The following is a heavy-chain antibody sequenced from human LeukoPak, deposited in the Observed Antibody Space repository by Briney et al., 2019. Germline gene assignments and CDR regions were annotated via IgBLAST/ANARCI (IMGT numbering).Heavy chain of an antibody. CDR1: GFTFSSYA. V-gene: IGHV3-30*09. D-gene: IGHD1-20*01. CDR2: ISYDGSNK. CDR3: ARVPRVTGKLFNYYFDY. Sequence: GGSLRLSCAASGFTFSSYAMHWVRQAPGKGLGWVAVISYDGSNKYYADSVKGRFAISRDNSKNTLYLQMNSLRAEDTAVYYCARVPRVTGKLFNYYFDYWGQGTLVTVSS. J-gene: IGHJ4*02.